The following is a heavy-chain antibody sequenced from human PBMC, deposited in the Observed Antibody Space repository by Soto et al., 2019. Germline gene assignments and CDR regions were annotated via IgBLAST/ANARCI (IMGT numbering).Heavy chain of an antibody. CDR2: IYYSGST. CDR3: ARDLGGYCSGGSCYQTNWFDP. V-gene: IGHV4-31*03. D-gene: IGHD2-15*01. Sequence: QVPLQESGPGLVKPSQTLSLTCTVSGGSISGGGYYWSWIRQHPGKGLEWIGYIYYSGSTYYNPSLRSRIAISVDTSKNHFSLKLSSVTAADTAVYYCARDLGGYCSGGSCYQTNWFDPWGQGTLVTVSS. J-gene: IGHJ5*02. CDR1: GGSISGGGYY.